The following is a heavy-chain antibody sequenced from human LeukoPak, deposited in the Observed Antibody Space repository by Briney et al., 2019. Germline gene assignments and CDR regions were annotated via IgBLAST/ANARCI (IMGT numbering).Heavy chain of an antibody. V-gene: IGHV3-64*04. CDR1: GFSFSTYA. Sequence: TGGSLRLSCSASGFSFSTYALHWVRQAPGKGLEYVSGISSNGGTTYYADSVKGRLTISRDNSKNTLYLQMNSLRAEDTAVYYCARDIYDSSGVYYFDYWGQGTLVTVSS. CDR3: ARDIYDSSGVYYFDY. CDR2: ISSNGGTT. J-gene: IGHJ4*02. D-gene: IGHD3-22*01.